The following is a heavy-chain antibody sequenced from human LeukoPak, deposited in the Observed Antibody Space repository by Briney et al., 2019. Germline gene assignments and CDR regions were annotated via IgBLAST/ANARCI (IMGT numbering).Heavy chain of an antibody. CDR2: IYYSGNT. D-gene: IGHD6-13*01. CDR3: ARARYSSSWACDY. J-gene: IGHJ4*02. CDR1: GGSISSYY. Sequence: SETLSLTCTVSGGSISSYYWSWIRQPPGKGLEWIGYIYYSGNTNYNPSLKTRVTISVDTSKNQSSLKLSSVTAADTAVYYCARARYSSSWACDYWGQGTLVTVSS. V-gene: IGHV4-59*01.